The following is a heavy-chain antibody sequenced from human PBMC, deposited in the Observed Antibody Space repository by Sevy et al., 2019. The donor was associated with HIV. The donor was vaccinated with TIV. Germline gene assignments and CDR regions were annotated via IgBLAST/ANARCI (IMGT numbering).Heavy chain of an antibody. Sequence: SETLSLTCTVSRGSISLYYWSWVRQPPGKGLEWIGYIYYSGSTNYTPSLKSRGAFSVDTSKNQYSLKLTSVTAADTAVYYCARATKRGSGLDYWGQGTLVTVSS. CDR2: IYYSGST. CDR3: ARATKRGSGLDY. J-gene: IGHJ4*02. V-gene: IGHV4-59*01. D-gene: IGHD6-19*01. CDR1: RGSISLYY.